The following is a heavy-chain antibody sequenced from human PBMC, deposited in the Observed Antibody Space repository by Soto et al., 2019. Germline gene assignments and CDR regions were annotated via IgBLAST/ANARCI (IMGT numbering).Heavy chain of an antibody. D-gene: IGHD6-13*01. CDR3: AHRHGVAAAGPDY. CDR1: GFTFSSHA. CDR2: ISGSGGTT. Sequence: PGGSLRLSCGVSGFTFSSHAMSWVRQAPGKGLECVSGISGSGGTTFYADSVKGRFTISRDNSKKTLYLQMNGLRADDTATYYCAHRHGVAAAGPDYWGQGTLVTVSS. V-gene: IGHV3-23*01. J-gene: IGHJ4*02.